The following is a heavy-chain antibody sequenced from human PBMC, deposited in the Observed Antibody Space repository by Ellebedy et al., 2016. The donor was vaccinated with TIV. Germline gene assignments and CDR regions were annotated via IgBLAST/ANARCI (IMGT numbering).Heavy chain of an antibody. D-gene: IGHD1-26*01. Sequence: SETLSLTCIVSGGSFSNYYWNWIRQPPGKGLEWIGHIFYSETTNYNPSLKSRVTISSGTSTNQFSLKLTSVTAADTAVYYCARGGIGVGADSWGQGTLVTVSS. CDR2: IFYSETT. V-gene: IGHV4-59*08. CDR1: GGSFSNYY. CDR3: ARGGIGVGADS. J-gene: IGHJ4*02.